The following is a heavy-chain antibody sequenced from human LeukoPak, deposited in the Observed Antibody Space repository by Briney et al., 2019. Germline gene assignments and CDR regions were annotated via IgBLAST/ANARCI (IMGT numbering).Heavy chain of an antibody. CDR1: GFTFSSYS. J-gene: IGHJ4*02. V-gene: IGHV3-21*01. D-gene: IGHD5-18*01. Sequence: GGSLRLSCAASGFTFSSYSMNWVRQAPGKGLEWVSSISSSSSYIYYADSVKGRFTISRDNAKNSLYLQMNSLRAEDTAVYYCARDLSRQLWTQKVGGEFDYWGQGTLVTVSS. CDR3: ARDLSRQLWTQKVGGEFDY. CDR2: ISSSSSYI.